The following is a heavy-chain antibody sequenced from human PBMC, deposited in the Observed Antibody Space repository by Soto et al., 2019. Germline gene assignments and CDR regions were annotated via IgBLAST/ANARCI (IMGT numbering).Heavy chain of an antibody. CDR3: ARDQVAGTRSFDL. CDR2: ISSSSSYI. Sequence: EVQLVESGGGLVKPGGSLRLSCAASGFTFSSYSMNWVRQAPGKGLEWVSSISSSSSYIYYADSVKGRFTISRDNAKNSLYLQMNSLRAEDTAVYYCARDQVAGTRSFDLWGRGTLVTVSS. J-gene: IGHJ2*01. CDR1: GFTFSSYS. V-gene: IGHV3-21*01. D-gene: IGHD6-19*01.